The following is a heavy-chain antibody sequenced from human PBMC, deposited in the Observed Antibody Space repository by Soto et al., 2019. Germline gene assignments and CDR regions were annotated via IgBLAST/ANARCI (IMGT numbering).Heavy chain of an antibody. D-gene: IGHD3-3*01. J-gene: IGHJ4*02. CDR2: ISGSGGST. Sequence: GSLRPSGPASGFNCSSHAMRWVHQAPGKGLEWVSAISGSGGSTYYADSVKGRFTISRDNSKNTLYLQMNSLRAEDTAVYYGATIFGVVIADFDYWGQGTLVTVSS. V-gene: IGHV3-23*01. CDR1: GFNCSSHA. CDR3: ATIFGVVIADFDY.